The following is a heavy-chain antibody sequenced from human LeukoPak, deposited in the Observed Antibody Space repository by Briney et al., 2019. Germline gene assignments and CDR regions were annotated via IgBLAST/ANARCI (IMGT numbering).Heavy chain of an antibody. V-gene: IGHV3-30*04. Sequence: GRSLRHSCAASGFTFSSYAMHWVRQAPGKGLEWVAVISYDGSNKYYADSVKGRFTISRDNSKNTLYLQMNSLRAEDTAVYYCARDPDYYDSSGYSFDYWGQGTLVTVSS. D-gene: IGHD3-22*01. CDR1: GFTFSSYA. CDR2: ISYDGSNK. CDR3: ARDPDYYDSSGYSFDY. J-gene: IGHJ4*02.